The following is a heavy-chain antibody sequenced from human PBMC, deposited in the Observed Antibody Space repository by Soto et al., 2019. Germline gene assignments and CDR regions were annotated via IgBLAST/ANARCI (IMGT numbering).Heavy chain of an antibody. D-gene: IGHD3-10*01. Sequence: ASVKVSCKASGYTFTNYYIHWVRQAPGQGLEWMGVIYPTGGRASYALKFQGRVTLPRDTSTSTAYMELSSLRSDDTAVYFCSRLTTMVREINDDPFDFWGQGTLVTVSS. CDR1: GYTFTNYY. CDR2: IYPTGGRA. J-gene: IGHJ4*03. V-gene: IGHV1-46*03. CDR3: SRLTTMVREINDDPFDF.